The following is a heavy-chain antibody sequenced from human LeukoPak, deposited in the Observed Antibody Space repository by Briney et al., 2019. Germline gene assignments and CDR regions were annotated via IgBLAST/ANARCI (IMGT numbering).Heavy chain of an antibody. CDR2: IGGGDGVNT. D-gene: IGHD5-24*01. Sequence: GGSLRLSCLASGFTFSDFAMNWVRQAPGKGPEWVSHIGGGDGVNTYYADSVKGRFTISRHNPKRTMYLQMTNLSADDAAVYFCAKDMIRRNGVSDPFDIWGQGTMVTVSS. CDR1: GFTFSDFA. CDR3: AKDMIRRNGVSDPFDI. J-gene: IGHJ3*02. V-gene: IGHV3-23*01.